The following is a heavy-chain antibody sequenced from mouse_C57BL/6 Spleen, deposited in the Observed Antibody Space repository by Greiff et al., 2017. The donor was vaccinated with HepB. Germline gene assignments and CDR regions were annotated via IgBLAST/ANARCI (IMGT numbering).Heavy chain of an antibody. J-gene: IGHJ4*01. CDR3: ARGGGYGSSYLYYYAMDY. CDR2: IYPRSGNT. Sequence: QVQLQQSGAELARPGASVKLSCKASGYTFTSYGISWVKQRTGQGLEWIGEIYPRSGNTYYNEKFKGKATLTADKSSSTAYMELRSLTSEDSAVYFCARGGGYGSSYLYYYAMDYWGQGTSVTVSS. CDR1: GYTFTSYG. V-gene: IGHV1-81*01. D-gene: IGHD1-1*01.